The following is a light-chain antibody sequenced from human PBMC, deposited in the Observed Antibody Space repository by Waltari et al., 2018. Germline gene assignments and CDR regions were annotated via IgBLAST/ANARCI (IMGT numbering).Light chain of an antibody. J-gene: IGKJ2*03. Sequence: VILIQSPATLSLSPGERATLSCRATQSVTNYLAWYQQKPGQAPRLLIYGASSRATGIPDRFSGSGSGTEFTLTISSLEPEDFAVYYCQKYSSSPHSFGQGTKVEIK. CDR3: QKYSSSPHS. CDR1: QSVTNY. V-gene: IGKV3-20*01. CDR2: GAS.